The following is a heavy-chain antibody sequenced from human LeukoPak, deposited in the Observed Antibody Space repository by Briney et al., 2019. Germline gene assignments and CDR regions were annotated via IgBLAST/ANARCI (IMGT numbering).Heavy chain of an antibody. D-gene: IGHD1-26*01. CDR1: GASIISSSYY. CDR3: AREGYSGNYYDY. J-gene: IGHJ4*02. Sequence: PSDTLSLTCTVSGASIISSSYYWGRIPQPPGKGLEWIGTIYYSGSTYYNPSLKSRVTISVDSFKNQFSLKLRSVTAADTAVYYCAREGYSGNYYDYWGQGTLVTVSS. V-gene: IGHV4-39*07. CDR2: IYYSGST.